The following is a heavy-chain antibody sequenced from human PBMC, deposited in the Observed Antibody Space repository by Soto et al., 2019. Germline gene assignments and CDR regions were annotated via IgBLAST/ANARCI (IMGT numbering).Heavy chain of an antibody. V-gene: IGHV5-10-1*01. CDR2: IDPSDSYT. Sequence: PGESLKISCKGSGYSFTSYWISWVRQMPGKGLEWMGRIDPSDSYTNYSPSFQGHVTISADKSISTAYLQWSSLKASDTAMYYCASLILKQYGSGSYYNDYWGQGTLVTVSS. J-gene: IGHJ4*02. CDR1: GYSFTSYW. CDR3: ASLILKQYGSGSYYNDY. D-gene: IGHD3-10*01.